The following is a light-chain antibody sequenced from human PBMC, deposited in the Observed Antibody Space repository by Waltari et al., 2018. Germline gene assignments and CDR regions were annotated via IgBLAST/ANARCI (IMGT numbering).Light chain of an antibody. CDR3: QQAXSFPYT. CDR1: QGISSW. CDR2: AAS. J-gene: IGKJ2*01. V-gene: IGKV1-12*01. Sequence: DXQMTXXXSSVSASVXDRVTITCRASQGISSWLAWYQQKPGKAPKLLIYAASSLQSGVPSXXSGSGSXTDFTLTISXXQPEDXXXYXCQQAXSFPYTFGXXTKLEXK.